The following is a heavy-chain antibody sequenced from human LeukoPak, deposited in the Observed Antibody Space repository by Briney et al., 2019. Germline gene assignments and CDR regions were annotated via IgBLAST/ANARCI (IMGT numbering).Heavy chain of an antibody. CDR1: GLTFSSYA. Sequence: GGSLRLSCAASGLTFSSYAFNRVRRAPGKGLEWVSAISAGGGSTYYADSVKGRFTISRDNSKNTLFLQMQSLRVDDTAEYFCAEGYSYSDYWGRGTLVTVSS. V-gene: IGHV3-23*01. CDR2: ISAGGGST. J-gene: IGHJ4*02. D-gene: IGHD5-18*01. CDR3: AEGYSYSDY.